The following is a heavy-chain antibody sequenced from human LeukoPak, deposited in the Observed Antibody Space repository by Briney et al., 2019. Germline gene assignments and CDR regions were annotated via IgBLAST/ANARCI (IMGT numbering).Heavy chain of an antibody. CDR2: ISYDGSDK. CDR3: ARGRSLIAAAVTGYLDY. Sequence: GRSLRLSCAASGFTFSNYAMHWVRQAPGKGLESVALISYDGSDKYYVDSVKGRFTISRDKSKNTLYLQMNSLRAEDTAVYYCARGRSLIAAAVTGYLDYWGQGTLVTASS. D-gene: IGHD6-13*01. CDR1: GFTFSNYA. J-gene: IGHJ4*02. V-gene: IGHV3-30*04.